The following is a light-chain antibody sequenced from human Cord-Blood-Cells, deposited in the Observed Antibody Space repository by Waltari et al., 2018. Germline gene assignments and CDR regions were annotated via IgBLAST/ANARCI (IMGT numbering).Light chain of an antibody. CDR1: QSVLYSSNNKNY. Sequence: DIVMTQSPDSLAVSLGERATINCKSSQSVLYSSNNKNYLAVYQQKPGQPPKRLIYWASTRESGVPDRVSGSGAGTDVTLTISSLQAEDVAVYYCQQYYSTPYTFGQGTKLEIK. V-gene: IGKV4-1*01. CDR3: QQYYSTPYT. J-gene: IGKJ2*01. CDR2: WAS.